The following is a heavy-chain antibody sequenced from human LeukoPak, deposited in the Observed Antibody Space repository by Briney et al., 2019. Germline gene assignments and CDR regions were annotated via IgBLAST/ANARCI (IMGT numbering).Heavy chain of an antibody. CDR2: INPNSGGT. CDR1: GYTFTGYF. Sequence: ASVKVSRKTSGYTFTGYFMHWVRQAPGQGLEWMGWINPNSGGTKYAQKFQGRVTMTRDTSISTAYMELTSLRSDDTAVYYCARGRRIIVGATNAGDFFDYWGQGTLVTVSS. CDR3: ARGRRIIVGATNAGDFFDY. J-gene: IGHJ4*02. D-gene: IGHD1-26*01. V-gene: IGHV1-2*02.